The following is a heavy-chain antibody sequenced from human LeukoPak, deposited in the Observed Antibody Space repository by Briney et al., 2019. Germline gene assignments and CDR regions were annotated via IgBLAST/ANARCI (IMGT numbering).Heavy chain of an antibody. D-gene: IGHD4-17*01. CDR1: GYTFTRYY. CDR3: AVTTVTTGYFQH. Sequence: ASVKVSCKASGYTFTRYYIHWVRQAPGQGLEWMGIINPSGGTTSYAQKFQGRVTMTRDTSISTAYMELSRLRSDDTAVYYCAVTTVTTGYFQHWGQGTLVTVSS. J-gene: IGHJ1*01. V-gene: IGHV1-46*01. CDR2: INPSGGTT.